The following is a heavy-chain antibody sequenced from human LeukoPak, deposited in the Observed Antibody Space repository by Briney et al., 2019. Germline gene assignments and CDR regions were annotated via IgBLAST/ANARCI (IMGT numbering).Heavy chain of an antibody. CDR2: ISWSSGII. V-gene: IGHV3-9*01. CDR1: GFIFDDHG. J-gene: IGHJ3*02. CDR3: AKDTGSPADAITMEDNAFDI. D-gene: IGHD3-3*01. Sequence: GGSLRLSCAASGFIFDDHGMHWVRQAPGKGLEWVSGISWSSGIIGYADSVKGRFTISRDNAKNSLDLQMERLRAEDTAVYYCAKDTGSPADAITMEDNAFDIWGQGTMVTVSS.